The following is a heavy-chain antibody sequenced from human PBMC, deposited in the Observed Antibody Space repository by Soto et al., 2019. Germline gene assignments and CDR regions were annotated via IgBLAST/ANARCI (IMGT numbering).Heavy chain of an antibody. Sequence: QVQLQESGPGLVKPSQTLSLTCTVSGDSISSGDYYWSWIRQHPGKGLEWIGYIYYTGSAYYNPSLRSRVSISIEPSKTQFSPNLNSLTAADTAVYYCATGDYIFTYFDYWGQGTLVTVSS. J-gene: IGHJ4*02. CDR1: GDSISSGDYY. D-gene: IGHD4-4*01. V-gene: IGHV4-31*03. CDR3: ATGDYIFTYFDY. CDR2: IYYTGSA.